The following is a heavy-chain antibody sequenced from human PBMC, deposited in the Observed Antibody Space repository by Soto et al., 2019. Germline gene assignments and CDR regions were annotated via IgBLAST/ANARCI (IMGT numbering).Heavy chain of an antibody. CDR1: GGSISSYY. J-gene: IGHJ4*02. V-gene: IGHV4-59*01. D-gene: IGHD3-22*01. Sequence: SETLSLTCTVSGGSISSYYWSWIRQPPGKGLEWIGYIYYSGSTNYNPSLKSRVTISVDTSKNQFSLKLSSVTAADTAVYYCARDSDYYDSSGLLDWGQGTLVTVSS. CDR2: IYYSGST. CDR3: ARDSDYYDSSGLLD.